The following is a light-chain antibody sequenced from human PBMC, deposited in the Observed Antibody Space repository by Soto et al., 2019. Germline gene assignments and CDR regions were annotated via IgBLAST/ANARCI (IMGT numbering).Light chain of an antibody. V-gene: IGKV3-15*01. CDR1: QSVSIH. CDR2: DTS. J-gene: IGKJ5*01. CDR3: QQYSNWPPIT. Sequence: ETVMTQYPGTLSVSLGERATLSCRASQSVSIHLAWYQQKPGQAPRLLIYDTSTRATGIPARFSGSGSGTEFTLTISSLQSEDFAVYYCQQYSNWPPITFGQGTRLENK.